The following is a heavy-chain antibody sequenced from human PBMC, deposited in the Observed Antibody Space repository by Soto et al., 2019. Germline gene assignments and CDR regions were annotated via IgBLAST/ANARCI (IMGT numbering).Heavy chain of an antibody. V-gene: IGHV3-23*01. D-gene: IGHD6-25*01. Sequence: EVQLWESGGGLVQPGGSLRLSCAASGFTFSGHAMNWVRQAPGKGLEWVSSISYSDHSTYYADSVKGRFTISRDNSKDTLFLQMNNLRAEDTAVYYCARRGGSNGWGDFDFWGQGTLVSVSS. CDR2: ISYSDHST. J-gene: IGHJ4*02. CDR3: ARRGGSNGWGDFDF. CDR1: GFTFSGHA.